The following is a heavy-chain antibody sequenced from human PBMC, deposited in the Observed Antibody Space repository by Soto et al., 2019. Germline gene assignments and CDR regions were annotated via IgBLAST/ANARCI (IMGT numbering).Heavy chain of an antibody. CDR3: ARVRYCSDNSCYSWFDY. CDR2: ISSDGSST. CDR1: VFTFSNYW. V-gene: IGHV3-74*01. D-gene: IGHD2-15*01. J-gene: IGHJ4*02. Sequence: GGSLRLPCVASVFTFSNYWMHWVRQAAGKGLEWVSRISSDGSSTTYADSVKGRFTISRDNAENSLHLQMNSLRAEDTAVYYCARVRYCSDNSCYSWFDYWGQGTLVTVSS.